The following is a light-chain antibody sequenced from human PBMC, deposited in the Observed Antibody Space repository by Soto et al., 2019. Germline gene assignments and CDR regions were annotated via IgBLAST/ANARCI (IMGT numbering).Light chain of an antibody. CDR1: QSVSTK. CDR2: GAS. J-gene: IGKJ4*01. CDR3: QPYNNWPLT. Sequence: EVVMTQSPATLSVSAGETVTLSCRASQSVSTKLAWYQQKPGLAPRLLIFGASTRATGVPARFSGSGSGTEFTLTISSLQSEDFALYYCQPYNNWPLTFGGGTKVESK. V-gene: IGKV3-15*01.